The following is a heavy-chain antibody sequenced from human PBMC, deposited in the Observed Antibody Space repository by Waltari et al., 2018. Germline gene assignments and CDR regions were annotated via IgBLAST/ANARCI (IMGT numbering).Heavy chain of an antibody. D-gene: IGHD2-2*01. CDR2: VDPEDGEK. Sequence: EVQLVQSGAEVKKPGATVKISCKVPGSTFTDYYMPSLPPATGKGREWMGLVDPEDGEKIYAEKFQGRVTITADTSTDTAYMELSSLRSEDTAVYYCATNLAPYQLLQEYFQHWGQGTLVTVSS. CDR3: ATNLAPYQLLQEYFQH. CDR1: GSTFTDYY. V-gene: IGHV1-69-2*01. J-gene: IGHJ1*01.